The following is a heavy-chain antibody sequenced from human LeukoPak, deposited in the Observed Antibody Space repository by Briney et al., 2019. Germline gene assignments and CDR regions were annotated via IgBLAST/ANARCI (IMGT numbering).Heavy chain of an antibody. J-gene: IGHJ4*02. CDR1: GYTFTSYG. CDR3: ARDLPYSSTWESIDY. D-gene: IGHD6-13*01. Sequence: ASVKVSCKASGYTFTSYGITWVRQAPGQGLEWVGWVSTYNGNTNYAQKFQGSVTMTTDTSTSTAYMELRSLRSDDTAVYYCARDLPYSSTWESIDYWGQGTLVTVSS. V-gene: IGHV1-18*01. CDR2: VSTYNGNT.